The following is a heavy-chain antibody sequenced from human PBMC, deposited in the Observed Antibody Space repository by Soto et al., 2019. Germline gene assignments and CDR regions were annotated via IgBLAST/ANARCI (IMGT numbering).Heavy chain of an antibody. CDR2: ISGKNGNT. CDR3: ARSDYYEDTGTFEN. V-gene: IGHV1-18*04. Sequence: APVKVSAKASGYNFSDFGITWLRQAPGQGLEWMGWISGKNGNTNYAQKVQGRVTLTADTSTRTAYMEMRALTCDDAGIYYCARSDYYEDTGTFENWGQGTLVTVSS. D-gene: IGHD4-17*01. J-gene: IGHJ4*02. CDR1: GYNFSDFG.